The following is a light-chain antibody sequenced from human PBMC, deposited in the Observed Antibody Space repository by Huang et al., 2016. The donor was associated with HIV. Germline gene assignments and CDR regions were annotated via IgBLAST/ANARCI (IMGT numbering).Light chain of an antibody. CDR1: QGISNH. CDR2: GVS. J-gene: IGKJ1*01. V-gene: IGKV1-27*01. CDR3: QKYNTAPRT. Sequence: DIQMTQSPSSLSASVGDRVTVTCRASQGISNHLAWYQQKPGKVPKLLIYGVSTLQSGVPSRFNGSGSGTDFTLTISSLQVDDVATYFCQKYNTAPRTFGQGTKVEIK.